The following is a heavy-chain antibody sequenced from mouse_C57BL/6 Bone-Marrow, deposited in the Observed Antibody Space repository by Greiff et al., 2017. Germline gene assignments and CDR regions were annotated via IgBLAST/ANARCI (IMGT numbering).Heavy chain of an antibody. CDR2: IHPNSGST. CDR1: GYTFTSYW. Sequence: QVQLQQPGAELVKPGASVKLSCKASGYTFTSYWMHWVKQRPGQGLEWIGMIHPNSGSTHYNEKFKSKATLTVDKSSSTAYMQLSSLTSEDSAVYYCAREENYYGSSEWYFDVWGTGTTVTVSS. J-gene: IGHJ1*03. D-gene: IGHD1-1*01. V-gene: IGHV1-64*01. CDR3: AREENYYGSSEWYFDV.